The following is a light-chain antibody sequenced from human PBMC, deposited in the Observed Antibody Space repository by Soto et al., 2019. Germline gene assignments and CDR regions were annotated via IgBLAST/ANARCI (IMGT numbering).Light chain of an antibody. CDR1: PSVSSN. Sequence: TQFPATLASYTSERSTLSCSGARPSVSSNLAWYQQKPGQAPRLLIYGASTRATGIPDRFSGSGSGTEFTLTISILQPDDFAAYYCQQYNSYPMTFGQGTRAEIK. V-gene: IGKV3-15*01. CDR3: QQYNSYPMT. J-gene: IGKJ5*01. CDR2: GAS.